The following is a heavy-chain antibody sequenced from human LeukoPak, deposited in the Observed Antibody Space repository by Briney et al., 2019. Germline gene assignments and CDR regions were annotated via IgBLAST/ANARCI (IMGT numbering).Heavy chain of an antibody. D-gene: IGHD5-12*01. J-gene: IGHJ4*02. CDR1: GFTFSSYS. V-gene: IGHV3-21*01. Sequence: GGSLRLSCAASGFTFSSYSMNWVRQAPGKGLEWVSSISSSSSYIYYADSVKGRCTISRDNAKNSLYLQMNSLRAEDTAVYYCARDGIVATIVPRPFDYWGQGTLVTVSS. CDR3: ARDGIVATIVPRPFDY. CDR2: ISSSSSYI.